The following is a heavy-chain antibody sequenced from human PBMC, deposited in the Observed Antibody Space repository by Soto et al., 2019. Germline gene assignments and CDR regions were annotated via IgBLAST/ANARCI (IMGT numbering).Heavy chain of an antibody. D-gene: IGHD6-13*01. CDR3: TRSSAAGRSYYYYGMDV. CDR1: GFTFSSYS. Sequence: GGSLRLSCAASGFTFSSYSMNWVRQAPGKGLEWVSSISSSSSYIYYADSVKGRFTISRDNSKNTLYLQMNSLRAEDTAVYYCTRSSAAGRSYYYYGMDVWGQGTTVTVSS. J-gene: IGHJ6*02. V-gene: IGHV3-21*01. CDR2: ISSSSSYI.